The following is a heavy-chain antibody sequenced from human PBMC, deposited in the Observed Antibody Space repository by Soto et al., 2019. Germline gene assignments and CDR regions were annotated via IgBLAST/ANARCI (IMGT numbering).Heavy chain of an antibody. CDR3: AGRIECCYAMDV. Sequence: QVQLQESGPGLVKPSETLSLTCTVSGGSISSYYWSWIRQPPGKGLEWIGYISDSGSTNYNPSLGSRSTCSLETPKNQFSLKLSSVAAAEAAVYYCAGRIECCYAMDVWGQGTTVTVSS. D-gene: IGHD2-15*01. V-gene: IGHV4-59*08. CDR2: ISDSGST. CDR1: GGSISSYY. J-gene: IGHJ6*02.